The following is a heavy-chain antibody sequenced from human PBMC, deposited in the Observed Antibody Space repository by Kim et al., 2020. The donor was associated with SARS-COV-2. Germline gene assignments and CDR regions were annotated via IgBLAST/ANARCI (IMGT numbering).Heavy chain of an antibody. D-gene: IGHD3-22*01. CDR1: GFTFSSYA. V-gene: IGHV3-23*01. CDR2: ISGSGGST. J-gene: IGHJ4*02. CDR3: AKDVISSGYVGGLFDY. Sequence: GGSLRLSCAASGFTFSSYAMSWVRQAPGKGLEWVSAISGSGGSTYYADSVKGRFTISRDNSKNTLYLQMNSLRAEDTAVYYCAKDVISSGYVGGLFDYWGQGTLVTVSS.